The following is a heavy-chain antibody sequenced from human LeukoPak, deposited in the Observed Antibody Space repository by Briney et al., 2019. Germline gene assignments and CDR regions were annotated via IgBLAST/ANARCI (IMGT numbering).Heavy chain of an antibody. V-gene: IGHV4-39*07. CDR2: IYYSGST. Sequence: PSETLSLTCTVSGGSISSSSYYWGWLRQPPGKGLEWIGSIYYSGSTYYNPPLKSRVTISVDTSKNQFSLKLSSVTAADTAVYYCARVGRLLVYGSGSQWYFDLWGRGTLVTVSS. J-gene: IGHJ2*01. D-gene: IGHD3-10*01. CDR3: ARVGRLLVYGSGSQWYFDL. CDR1: GGSISSSSYY.